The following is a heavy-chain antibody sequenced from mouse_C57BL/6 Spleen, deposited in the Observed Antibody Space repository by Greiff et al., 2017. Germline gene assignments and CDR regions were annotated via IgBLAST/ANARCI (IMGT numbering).Heavy chain of an antibody. V-gene: IGHV1-69*01. D-gene: IGHD1-1*01. J-gene: IGHJ3*01. CDR1: GYTFTSYW. Sequence: VQLQQPGAELVMPGASVKLSCKASGYTFTSYWMHWVKQRPGQGLEWIGEIDPSDSYTNYNQKFKGMSTLTVDKSSSTAYMQLSSLTSEDSAVYYCARGYGSSSQGFAYWGQGTLVTVSA. CDR3: ARGYGSSSQGFAY. CDR2: IDPSDSYT.